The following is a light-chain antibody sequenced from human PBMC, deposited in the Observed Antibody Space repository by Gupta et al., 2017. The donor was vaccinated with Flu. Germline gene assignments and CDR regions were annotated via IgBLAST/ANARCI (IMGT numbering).Light chain of an antibody. CDR2: DAS. V-gene: IGKV3-11*01. CDR3: QQRSNCPST. J-gene: IGKJ4*01. CDR1: QSVSSY. Sequence: EIVLTQSQATLSLSPGARATLSCRASQSVSSYLAWYQQKPGQAPRLLIYDASNRATGIPARFSGSGSGTDFTLTISSLEPEDFAVYYCQQRSNCPSTFGGGTKVEIK.